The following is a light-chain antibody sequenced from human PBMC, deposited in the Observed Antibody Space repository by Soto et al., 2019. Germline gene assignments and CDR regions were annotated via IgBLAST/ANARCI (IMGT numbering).Light chain of an antibody. Sequence: EIAMTQSPATLYVSPGERATLSCRASQSVSSNLAWYQRKPGQAPRLLIYGASTRATGISVRFSGSGSGTEFILTISSLQSEDFAVYYCQQYNNWPRTFGQGTKVDIK. CDR1: QSVSSN. CDR3: QQYNNWPRT. V-gene: IGKV3-15*01. J-gene: IGKJ1*01. CDR2: GAS.